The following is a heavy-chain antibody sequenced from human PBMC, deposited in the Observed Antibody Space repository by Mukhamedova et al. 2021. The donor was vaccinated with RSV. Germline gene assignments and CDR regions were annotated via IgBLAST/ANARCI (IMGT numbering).Heavy chain of an antibody. J-gene: IGHJ4*02. V-gene: IGHV3-30*03. D-gene: IGHD3-16*01. Sequence: GRFTISRDNSKNTLYLQMNSLRAEDTAVYYCAPSGPRGEYYFDYWGQGTLVTVSS. CDR3: APSGPRGEYYFDY.